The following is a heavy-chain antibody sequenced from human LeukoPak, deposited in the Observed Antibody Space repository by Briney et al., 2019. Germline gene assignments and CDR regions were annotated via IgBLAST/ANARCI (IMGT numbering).Heavy chain of an antibody. Sequence: GASVKVSCKASGYTFTSYDINWVRQATGQGLEWMGWMNPNSGNTGYAQKFQGRVTMTRDNSNSTAYMELSSLRSEDTAVYYCARVGRIVGAADWYFDLWGRGTLVTVSS. CDR1: GYTFTSYD. D-gene: IGHD1-26*01. CDR3: ARVGRIVGAADWYFDL. CDR2: MNPNSGNT. V-gene: IGHV1-8*01. J-gene: IGHJ2*01.